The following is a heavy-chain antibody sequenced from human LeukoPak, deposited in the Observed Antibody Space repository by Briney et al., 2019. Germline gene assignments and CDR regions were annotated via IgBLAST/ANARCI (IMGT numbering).Heavy chain of an antibody. Sequence: GGSLRLSCAASGFTFSSYGMHWVRQAPGKGLEWVAVIWYDGSNKYYADSVKGRFTISRDNSKNTLYLQMNSLRAEDTAVYYCARDRYCSSTSCLYYGMDVWGQGTTVTVSS. J-gene: IGHJ6*02. CDR2: IWYDGSNK. CDR3: ARDRYCSSTSCLYYGMDV. D-gene: IGHD2-2*01. CDR1: GFTFSSYG. V-gene: IGHV3-33*08.